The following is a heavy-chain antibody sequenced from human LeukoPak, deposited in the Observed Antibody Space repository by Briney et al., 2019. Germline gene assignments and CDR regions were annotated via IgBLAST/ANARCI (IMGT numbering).Heavy chain of an antibody. CDR1: GFTFSNFW. CDR2: IKQDGIEK. J-gene: IGHJ1*01. CDR3: ARGSSGYYCDHFQT. V-gene: IGHV3-7*01. Sequence: PGGSLRLSCAASGFTFSNFWMTWIRQAPGKGLEWVANIKQDGIEKYYVDSVEGRFTVSRDNTKNTLLLRMDSLRAEDTAVYYCARGSSGYYCDHFQTWGQGSLVTVSS. D-gene: IGHD3-22*01.